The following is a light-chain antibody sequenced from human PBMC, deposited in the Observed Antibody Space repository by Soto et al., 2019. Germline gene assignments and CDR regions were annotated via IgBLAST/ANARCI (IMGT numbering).Light chain of an antibody. Sequence: QSVLTQPPSVSEAPGQRVTISCTGSSSNIGAGYEAHWYQQVPGTAPKLLSYENNNRPSGLPDRCSSNKSGTSASLAITGRQAEDEAEYYCQSYNRSLRGHVFGTGTKVAVL. V-gene: IGLV1-40*01. CDR1: SSNIGAGYE. CDR3: QSYNRSLRGHV. J-gene: IGLJ1*01. CDR2: ENN.